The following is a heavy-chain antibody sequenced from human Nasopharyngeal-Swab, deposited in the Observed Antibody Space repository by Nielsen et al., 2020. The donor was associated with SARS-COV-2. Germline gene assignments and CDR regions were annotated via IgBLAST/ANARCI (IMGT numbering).Heavy chain of an antibody. CDR1: GYAYISHG. CDR3: ARDDMWLQSAFDY. J-gene: IGHJ4*02. V-gene: IGHV1-18*01. CDR2: ISAYNGNT. D-gene: IGHD5-24*01. Sequence: GAVNVSCKASGYAYISHGISWVRQAPGQGLEWMGWISAYNGNTNYAQKLQGRVTMTTDTSTSTAYMELRSLRSDDTAVYYCARDDMWLQSAFDYWGQGTLVTVSS.